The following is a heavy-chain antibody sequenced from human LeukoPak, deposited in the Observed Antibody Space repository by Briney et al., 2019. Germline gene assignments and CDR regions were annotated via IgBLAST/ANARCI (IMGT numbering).Heavy chain of an antibody. Sequence: ASVKVSCKASGYTFIGYSIYWVRQAPGQGLEWMGGIDPDSGGTAYAQKFQDRVTVTSDTSINTVYMELSRLRSDDTVVYYCAKGDALKGGWYYFDYWGQGTLVTVSS. CDR3: AKGDALKGGWYYFDY. CDR1: GYTFIGYS. CDR2: IDPDSGGT. V-gene: IGHV1-2*05. D-gene: IGHD6-19*01. J-gene: IGHJ4*02.